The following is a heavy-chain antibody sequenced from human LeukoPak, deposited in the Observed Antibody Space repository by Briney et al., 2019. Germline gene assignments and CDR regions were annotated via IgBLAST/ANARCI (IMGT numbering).Heavy chain of an antibody. D-gene: IGHD3-22*01. J-gene: IGHJ4*02. CDR3: VRSAFHAGSGNYYDY. CDR2: IKPDGSAE. V-gene: IGHV3-7*01. Sequence: GGSLRLSCATSGFTFSSNWMSWVRHVPGRGLDWVANIKPDGSAEYYAASVKGRFTVSRDNAKNTLYLQMNSLRVEDTAVYYCVRSAFHAGSGNYYDYWGQGTLVTVSS. CDR1: GFTFSSNW.